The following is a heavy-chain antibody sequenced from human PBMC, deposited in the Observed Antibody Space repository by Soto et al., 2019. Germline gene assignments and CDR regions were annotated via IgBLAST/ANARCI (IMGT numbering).Heavy chain of an antibody. J-gene: IGHJ3*02. CDR3: ARMYYYDSSGYLAADAFDI. CDR1: GGSFSGYY. CDR2: INHSGST. Sequence: KPSETLSLTCAVYGGSFSGYYWSWIRQPPGKGLEWIGEINHSGSTNYNPSLKSRVTISVDTSKNQFSLKLSSVTAADTAVYYCARMYYYDSSGYLAADAFDIWGQGTMVTVSS. V-gene: IGHV4-34*01. D-gene: IGHD3-22*01.